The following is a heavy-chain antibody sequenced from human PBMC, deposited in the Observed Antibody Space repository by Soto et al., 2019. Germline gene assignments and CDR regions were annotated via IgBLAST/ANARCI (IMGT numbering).Heavy chain of an antibody. CDR1: GGSFSGYY. CDR2: LYNSGTT. J-gene: IGHJ4*02. V-gene: IGHV4-31*02. D-gene: IGHD3-22*01. CDR3: AREGRSGYSYYFDY. Sequence: SETLSLTCAVYGGSFSGYYWSWIRQHPGKGLEWIGYLYNSGTTYYNPSLKSPVAISVDTSKNQFSLKVSSVTAADTAVYYCAREGRSGYSYYFDYWGLGTLVTVSS.